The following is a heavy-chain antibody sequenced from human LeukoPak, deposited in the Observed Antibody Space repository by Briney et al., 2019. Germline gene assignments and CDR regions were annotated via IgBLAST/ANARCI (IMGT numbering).Heavy chain of an antibody. Sequence: GGSLRLSCAASGFTVSSNYMSWVRQAPGKGLEWVSVIYSGGSTYYADSVKGRFTISRDNSKNTLYLQMNSLRAEDTAVYYCAKMPPMVRGAVDYWGQGTLVTVSS. J-gene: IGHJ4*02. CDR2: IYSGGST. CDR1: GFTVSSNY. D-gene: IGHD3-10*01. V-gene: IGHV3-53*01. CDR3: AKMPPMVRGAVDY.